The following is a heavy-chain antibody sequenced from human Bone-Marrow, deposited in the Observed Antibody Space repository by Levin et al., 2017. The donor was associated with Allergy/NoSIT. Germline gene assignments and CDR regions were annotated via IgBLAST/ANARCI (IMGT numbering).Heavy chain of an antibody. Sequence: KVSCKGSGYSFTSYWISWVRQMPGKGLEWMGRIDPSDSYTNYSPSFQGHVTISADKSISTAYLQWSSLKASDTAMYYCARHVMVGGHYFDYWGQGTLVTVSS. V-gene: IGHV5-10-1*01. J-gene: IGHJ4*02. CDR2: IDPSDSYT. D-gene: IGHD2-15*01. CDR1: GYSFTSYW. CDR3: ARHVMVGGHYFDY.